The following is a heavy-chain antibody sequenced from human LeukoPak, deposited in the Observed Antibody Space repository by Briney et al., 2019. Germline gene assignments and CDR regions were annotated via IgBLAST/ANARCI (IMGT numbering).Heavy chain of an antibody. J-gene: IGHJ5*02. Sequence: GGSLRLSCAASGFTFSSYSMNWVRQAPGKGLEWVSYISSSSSTIYYADSVKGRFTISRDNAKNSLYLQMNSLRAEDTAVYYCARGLREHIVVVTASDWFDPWGQGTLVTVSS. CDR3: ARGLREHIVVVTASDWFDP. V-gene: IGHV3-48*04. CDR2: ISSSSSTI. D-gene: IGHD2-21*02. CDR1: GFTFSSYS.